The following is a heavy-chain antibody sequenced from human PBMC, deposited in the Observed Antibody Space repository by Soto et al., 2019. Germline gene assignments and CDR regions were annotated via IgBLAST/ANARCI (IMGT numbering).Heavy chain of an antibody. CDR2: IYPGDSDT. Sequence: SSEERRGGSVSRSWRCSDHQMTEKGLEWMGIIYPGDSDTRYSPSFQGQVTISADKSISTAYLQWSSLKASDTAMYYCARRGYYDSSGYYSWLDPWGKGTLVLVTS. CDR3: ARRGYYDSSGYYSWLDP. D-gene: IGHD3-22*01. J-gene: IGHJ5*02. CDR1: GGSVSRSW. V-gene: IGHV5-51*07.